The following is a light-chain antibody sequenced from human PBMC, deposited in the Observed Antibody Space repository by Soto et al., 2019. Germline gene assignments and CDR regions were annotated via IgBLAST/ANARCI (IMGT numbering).Light chain of an antibody. Sequence: EIVLTQSPGILSLSPGERASLSCGASQSISSSFLAWYQQKPGQAPRLLIYDASNRATGIPARFSGSGSVTDFTLTISSLEPEDFAVYYCQQRSNWATFGPGTKVDIK. J-gene: IGKJ3*01. V-gene: IGKV3D-20*02. CDR1: QSISSSF. CDR3: QQRSNWAT. CDR2: DAS.